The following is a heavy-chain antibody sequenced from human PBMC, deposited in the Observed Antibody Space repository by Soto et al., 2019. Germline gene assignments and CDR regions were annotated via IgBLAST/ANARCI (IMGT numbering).Heavy chain of an antibody. CDR2: IYYSGST. V-gene: IGHV4-59*01. D-gene: IGHD1-7*01. CDR1: GGSISSYY. J-gene: IGHJ6*02. CDR3: AREGLTGAIGLYYYYGMDV. Sequence: QVQLQESGPGLVKPSETLSLTCTVSGGSISSYYWSWIRQPPGKGLEWIGYIYYSGSTNYNPSLKSRFTISVVTSKSQFSLKLSSVPAADTAVYYCAREGLTGAIGLYYYYGMDVWGQGTTVTVSS.